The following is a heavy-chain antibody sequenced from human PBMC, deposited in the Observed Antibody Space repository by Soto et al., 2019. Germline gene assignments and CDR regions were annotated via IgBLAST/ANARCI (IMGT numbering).Heavy chain of an antibody. CDR1: GYTFSTYA. CDR3: ARGKGMEEDYYYYGMDI. Sequence: ASVKVSCKASGYTFSTYAIHWVRQAPGQSLEWMGWLNGGTGQTRYSQRFQDRVTITRDTSASTAHMEVSSLRPEDTAVYYCARGKGMEEDYYYYGMDIWGQGTTVTVSS. D-gene: IGHD1-1*01. V-gene: IGHV1-3*01. CDR2: LNGGTGQT. J-gene: IGHJ6*02.